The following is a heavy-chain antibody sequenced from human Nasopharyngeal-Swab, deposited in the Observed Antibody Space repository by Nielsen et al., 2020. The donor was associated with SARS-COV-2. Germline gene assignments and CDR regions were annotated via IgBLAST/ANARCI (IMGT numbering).Heavy chain of an antibody. V-gene: IGHV1-18*01. J-gene: IGHJ4*02. D-gene: IGHD3-3*01. CDR1: GYTLSNFG. CDR3: ARVELYDFWSGYYLFDY. CDR2: ISSGHTPNT. Sequence: VKVSCKASGYTLSNFGISWVRQAPGQGLEWMGWISSGHTPNTNYAQRLQGRVTMTTDTSTSTAYMELRSLRSDDTAVYYCARVELYDFWSGYYLFDYWGQGTLVTVSS.